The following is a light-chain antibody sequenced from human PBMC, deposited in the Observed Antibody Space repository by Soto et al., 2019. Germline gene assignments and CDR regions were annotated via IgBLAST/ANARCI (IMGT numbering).Light chain of an antibody. J-gene: IGLJ1*01. CDR1: SSNIGSNY. CDR2: RNN. CDR3: AAWDDSLSGNCV. Sequence: QSVLTQPPSASGTPGQRVTISCSGSSSNIGSNYVYWYQQLPGTAPKLLIYRNNQRPSGVPDRFSGSKSGTSASLAISWLRSEDEADYYCAAWDDSLSGNCVFGTGTKVTVL. V-gene: IGLV1-47*01.